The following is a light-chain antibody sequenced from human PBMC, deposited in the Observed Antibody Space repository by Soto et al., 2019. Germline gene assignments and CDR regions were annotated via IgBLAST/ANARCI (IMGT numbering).Light chain of an antibody. V-gene: IGLV2-14*01. J-gene: IGLJ1*01. Sequence: QSLLTQPASVSGSPGQSITISCTGTSSDVGGYNYVSWYQQHPGKAPKLMIYEVSNRPSGVSNRFSGSKSGNTASLTISGLQAEDEADYYCSSYTSSSTIYVFGNGTKVTV. CDR2: EVS. CDR1: SSDVGGYNY. CDR3: SSYTSSSTIYV.